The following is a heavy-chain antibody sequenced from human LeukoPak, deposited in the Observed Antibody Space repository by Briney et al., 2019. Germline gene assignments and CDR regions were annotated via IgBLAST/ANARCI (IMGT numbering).Heavy chain of an antibody. CDR2: INWKTGNG. V-gene: IGHV3-9*01. J-gene: IGHJ3*01. CDR1: GFNFDDYA. Sequence: GGSLRLSCAVSGFNFDDYAMHWVRQAPGRGLEWVSGINWKTGNGIYADSVKGRFTISRDNAKNSFFLQMSSLRAEDTSVYYCVAGDWGARDSFDLWGRGTMVTVSS. CDR3: VAGDWGARDSFDL. D-gene: IGHD2-21*02.